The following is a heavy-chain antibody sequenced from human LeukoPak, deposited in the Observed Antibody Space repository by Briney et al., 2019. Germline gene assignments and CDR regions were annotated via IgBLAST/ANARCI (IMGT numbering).Heavy chain of an antibody. J-gene: IGHJ4*02. D-gene: IGHD3-22*01. CDR3: ARHYDSSAYWYYFGY. Sequence: SETLSLTCTVSGGSINNHYWSWIRQPPGQGLEWIGSIFYSGSTDSNPSLKGRVTISVDASKNQFSLKLSSVTAADTAMYFCARHYDSSAYWYYFGYWGEGTLVTVSS. CDR2: IFYSGST. CDR1: GGSINNHY. V-gene: IGHV4-59*08.